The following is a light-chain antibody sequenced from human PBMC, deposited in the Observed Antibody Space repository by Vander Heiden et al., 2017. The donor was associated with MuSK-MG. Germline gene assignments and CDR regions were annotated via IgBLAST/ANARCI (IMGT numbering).Light chain of an antibody. CDR1: QDISNY. V-gene: IGKV1-33*01. Sequence: DIQMTPSPSSLSAYVAARVTITCQASQDISNYLNWYQQKPGKAPKLLIYDSSNLETGVPSRFSGSGSGTDFTFTISSLQPEDIATYYCQQYDKLTTFGQGTRLEIK. J-gene: IGKJ5*01. CDR3: QQYDKLTT. CDR2: DSS.